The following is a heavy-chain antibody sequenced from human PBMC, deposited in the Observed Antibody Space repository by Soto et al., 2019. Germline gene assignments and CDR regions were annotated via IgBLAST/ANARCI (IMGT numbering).Heavy chain of an antibody. J-gene: IGHJ4*02. V-gene: IGHV4-59*01. D-gene: IGHD5-18*01. CDR1: GGSISSYY. Sequence: QVQLQESGPGLVKPSETLSLTCTVSGGSISSYYWSWIRQPPGKGLEWIGYIYYSGSTNYNPSLKSRVTISVDTSKNQFSLKLSSVTAADTAVYYCARTYSYGRTIDYWGQGTLVTVSS. CDR3: ARTYSYGRTIDY. CDR2: IYYSGST.